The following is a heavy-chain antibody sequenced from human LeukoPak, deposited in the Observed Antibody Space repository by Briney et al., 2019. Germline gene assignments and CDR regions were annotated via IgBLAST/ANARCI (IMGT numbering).Heavy chain of an antibody. CDR1: GFTFSSYA. CDR2: ISYDGSNK. V-gene: IGHV3-30*04. Sequence: PGGSLRLSCAASGFTFSSYAMHWVRQAPGKGLEWVAVISYDGSNKYYGDSVKGRFTISRDNSKNTLYLQMNSLRGEDTAVYYCARDRDGYNYWGQGTLVTVSS. J-gene: IGHJ4*02. CDR3: ARDRDGYNY. D-gene: IGHD5-24*01.